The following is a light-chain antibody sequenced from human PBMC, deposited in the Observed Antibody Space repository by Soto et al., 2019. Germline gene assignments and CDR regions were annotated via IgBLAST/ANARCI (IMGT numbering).Light chain of an antibody. J-gene: IGKJ5*01. CDR2: DTS. Sequence: EIVLTQRPSTLASTPGERATLCRRASQSVSSYLAWYQQKSGQAPRLLIYDTSNRATGIPDRFSGSGYGTDFNLTISRLEPEDFAVYYCQQRSDWPPGFGQGTRLEIK. CDR1: QSVSSY. CDR3: QQRSDWPPG. V-gene: IGKV3-11*01.